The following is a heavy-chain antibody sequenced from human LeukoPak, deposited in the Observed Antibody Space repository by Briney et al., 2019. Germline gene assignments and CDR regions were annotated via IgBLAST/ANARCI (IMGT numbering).Heavy chain of an antibody. Sequence: PSETLSLTCTVSGDSISSSSYYWGWIRQPPGKGLEWIGSMYYSGSTYYNPSLKSRVTISVDTSKNHFSLKLSSVTAADTAVYYCARTRYGSGSYTYLDYWGQGTLVTVSS. V-gene: IGHV4-39*01. J-gene: IGHJ4*02. D-gene: IGHD3-10*01. CDR3: ARTRYGSGSYTYLDY. CDR1: GDSISSSSYY. CDR2: MYYSGST.